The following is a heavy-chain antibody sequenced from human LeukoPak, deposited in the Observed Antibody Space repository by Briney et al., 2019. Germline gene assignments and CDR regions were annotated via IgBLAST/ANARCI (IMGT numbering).Heavy chain of an antibody. CDR1: NGSFNGYY. CDR2: IDHNGDT. CDR3: ARGLGV. Sequence: SETLSLTCTVYNGSFNGYYWSWIRQPPGKGLEWIGEIDHNGDTNYISPLKSRVIISLDTSRNHFSLNLTSVTAADTAVYYCARGLGVWGQGTLVSASS. D-gene: IGHD7-27*01. J-gene: IGHJ4*02. V-gene: IGHV4-34*01.